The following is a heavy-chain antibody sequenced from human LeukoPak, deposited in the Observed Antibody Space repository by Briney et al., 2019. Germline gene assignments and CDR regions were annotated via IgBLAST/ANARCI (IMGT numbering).Heavy chain of an antibody. CDR2: IRYDGSNK. CDR3: ARDAIAARAFDI. CDR1: GFTFSSYG. Sequence: PGGSLRLSCAASGFTFSSYGMHWVRQAPGKGLEWVAFIRYDGSNKYYADSVKGRFTISRDNSKNTLYLQMNGLRAEDTAVYYCARDAIAARAFDIWGQGTMVTVSS. D-gene: IGHD6-6*01. V-gene: IGHV3-30*02. J-gene: IGHJ3*02.